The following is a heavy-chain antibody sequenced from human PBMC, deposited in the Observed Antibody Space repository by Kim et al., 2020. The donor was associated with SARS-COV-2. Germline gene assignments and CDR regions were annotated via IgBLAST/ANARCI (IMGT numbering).Heavy chain of an antibody. V-gene: IGHV4-39*01. CDR2: LYYSGST. J-gene: IGHJ3*02. Sequence: SETLSLTCTVSGGSISSSSYYWGWIRQPPGKGLEWIASLYYSGSTYYNPSLKSRVTISVDTSKNQFSLKLSSVTAADTAVYYCARALEYSSSPDAFDIWGQGTMVTVSS. CDR3: ARALEYSSSPDAFDI. CDR1: GGSISSSSYY. D-gene: IGHD6-6*01.